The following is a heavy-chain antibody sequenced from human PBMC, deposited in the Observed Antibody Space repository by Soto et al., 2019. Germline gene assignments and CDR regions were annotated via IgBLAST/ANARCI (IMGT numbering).Heavy chain of an antibody. V-gene: IGHV1-2*04. CDR1: GYTFTGYY. D-gene: IGHD1-1*01. Sequence: ASVKVSCKASGYTFTGYYMHWVRQAPGQGLEWMGWINPNSGGTNYAQKFQGWVTMTRDTSISTAYMELSRLRSDDTAVYYCARDYTGVQLERGNAFDIWGQGTMVTVSS. CDR3: ARDYTGVQLERGNAFDI. J-gene: IGHJ3*02. CDR2: INPNSGGT.